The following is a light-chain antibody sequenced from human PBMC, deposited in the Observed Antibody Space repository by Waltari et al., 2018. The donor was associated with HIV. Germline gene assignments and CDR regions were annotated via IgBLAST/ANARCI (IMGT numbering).Light chain of an antibody. CDR3: QAWAGGTGSEGV. J-gene: IGLJ2*01. CDR1: ALQSRY. V-gene: IGLV3-1*01. CDR2: QDG. Sequence: SYELTQPPSVSVSPGQTASIACSGDALQSRYVSWSQKRPGQSPVLVVFQDGKRPSGIPERFSGSNSGNTATLTISGTQAMDEADYFCQAWAGGTGSEGVFGGGTKLTVL.